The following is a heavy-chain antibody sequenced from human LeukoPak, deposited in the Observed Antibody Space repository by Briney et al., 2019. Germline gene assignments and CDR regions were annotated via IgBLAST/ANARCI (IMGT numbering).Heavy chain of an antibody. V-gene: IGHV4-38-2*01. Sequence: NPSETLSLTCAVSGYSIISGYYWGWIRQPPGKGPEWIGSVFHTGSSYYIPSLKSRVTISVDTSKNQFSLEVSSVTAAYTAIYYRARGISTTGHDYWGPGTLVTVSS. D-gene: IGHD4-11*01. CDR3: ARGISTTGHDY. CDR1: GYSIISGYY. CDR2: VFHTGSS. J-gene: IGHJ4*02.